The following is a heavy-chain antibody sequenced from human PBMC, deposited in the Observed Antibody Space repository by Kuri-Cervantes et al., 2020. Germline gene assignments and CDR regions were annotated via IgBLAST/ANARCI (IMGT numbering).Heavy chain of an antibody. J-gene: IGHJ3*02. Sequence: SVKVSCKASGGTFSSYAISWVRQAPGQGLEWMGGIIPIFGTANYAQKFQGRVTITTDESTSTAYMELSSLRSEDTAVYYCAREMATIYFDAFDIWGQGTMVTVSS. D-gene: IGHD5-24*01. CDR2: IIPIFGTA. CDR3: AREMATIYFDAFDI. CDR1: GGTFSSYA. V-gene: IGHV1-69*05.